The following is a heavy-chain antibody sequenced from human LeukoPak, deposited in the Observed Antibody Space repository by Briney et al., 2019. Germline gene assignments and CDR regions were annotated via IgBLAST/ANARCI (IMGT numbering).Heavy chain of an antibody. Sequence: GGSLRLSCAASGFTFSSYGMHWVRQAPGKGLEWVAVIPYDGSNKYYADSVKDRFTISRDNSKNTLYLQMNSLRAEDTAVYYCARDWALWGQGTLVTVSS. CDR2: IPYDGSNK. D-gene: IGHD3-16*01. V-gene: IGHV3-30*03. J-gene: IGHJ4*02. CDR3: ARDWAL. CDR1: GFTFSSYG.